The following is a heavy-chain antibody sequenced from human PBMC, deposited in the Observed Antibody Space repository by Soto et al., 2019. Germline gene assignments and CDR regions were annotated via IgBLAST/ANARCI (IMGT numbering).Heavy chain of an antibody. Sequence: GGSLRLSCAASGFTFSSYSMNWVRQAPGKGLEWVSSISSSSSYIYYADSVKGRFTISRDNAKNSLYLQMNSLRAEDTAVYYCARDSGSLKMWHDYWGQGTLVTVSS. D-gene: IGHD3-10*01. J-gene: IGHJ4*02. CDR1: GFTFSSYS. CDR3: ARDSGSLKMWHDY. CDR2: ISSSSSYI. V-gene: IGHV3-21*01.